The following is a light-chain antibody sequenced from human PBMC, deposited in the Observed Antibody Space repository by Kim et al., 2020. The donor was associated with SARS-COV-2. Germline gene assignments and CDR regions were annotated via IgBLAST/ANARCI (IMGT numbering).Light chain of an antibody. CDR3: GTWDSSLIVV. J-gene: IGLJ2*01. V-gene: IGLV1-51*01. CDR2: DNN. CDR1: SSNIGNNY. Sequence: QSVLTQPPSVSAAPGQKVTIPCSGSSSNIGNNYVSWYQQLPGTAPKLLIYDNNKRPSGIPDRFSGSKSGTSATLGITGLQTGDEADYYCGTWDSSLIVVFGGGTQLTVL.